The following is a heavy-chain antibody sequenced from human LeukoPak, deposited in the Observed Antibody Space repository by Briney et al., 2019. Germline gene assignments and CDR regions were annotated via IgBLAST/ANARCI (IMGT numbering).Heavy chain of an antibody. CDR3: ARAHYYDSSGLDF. Sequence: GGSLRLSCAASGFTFSSYEMNWVRQAPGKGLEWVSYISSSGSTIYYADSLKGRFTISGDNAKNSLYLQMNSLRAEDTAVYYCARAHYYDSSGLDFWGQGTLVTVSS. CDR1: GFTFSSYE. D-gene: IGHD3-22*01. CDR2: ISSSGSTI. V-gene: IGHV3-48*03. J-gene: IGHJ4*02.